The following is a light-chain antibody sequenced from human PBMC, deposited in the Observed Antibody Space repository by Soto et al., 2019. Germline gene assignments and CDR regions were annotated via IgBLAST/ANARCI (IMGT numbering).Light chain of an antibody. J-gene: IGLJ2*01. CDR1: KLGDKY. V-gene: IGLV3-1*01. Sequence: SYELTQPPSVSVSPGQTASITCSGNKLGDKYACWYQQKPGQSPVLVMYQDNKWPSGIPERFSGSNSGNTATLTISGTQAMDEADYYCQAWDSGTYVVFGGGTKLTVL. CDR2: QDN. CDR3: QAWDSGTYVV.